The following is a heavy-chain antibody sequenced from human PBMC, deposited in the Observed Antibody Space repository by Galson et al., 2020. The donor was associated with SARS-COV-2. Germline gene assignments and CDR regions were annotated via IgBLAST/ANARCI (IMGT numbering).Heavy chain of an antibody. CDR3: AKDSSPMIVVEGAFDI. V-gene: IGHV3-23*03. CDR1: GFTFSSYA. J-gene: IGHJ3*02. CDR2: IYSGGST. Sequence: GGSLRLSCAASGFTFSSYAMSWVRQAPGKGLEWVSVIYSGGSTYYADSVKGRFTISRDNSKNTLYLQMSSLRAEDTAVYYCAKDSSPMIVVEGAFDIRGQGTMVTVSS. D-gene: IGHD3-22*01.